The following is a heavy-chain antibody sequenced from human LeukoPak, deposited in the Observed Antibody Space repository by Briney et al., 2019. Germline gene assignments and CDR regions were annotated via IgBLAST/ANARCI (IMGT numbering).Heavy chain of an antibody. Sequence: KTSETLSLTCTVSGGSVSSYYWSWIRQPPGKGLEWIGYIYYSGSTNYNPSLKSRVTISVDTSKNQFSLKLSSVTAADTAVYYCARSAVPAAIFNWFDPWGQGTLVTVSS. CDR2: IYYSGST. J-gene: IGHJ5*02. V-gene: IGHV4-59*02. CDR1: GGSVSSYY. CDR3: ARSAVPAAIFNWFDP. D-gene: IGHD2-2*02.